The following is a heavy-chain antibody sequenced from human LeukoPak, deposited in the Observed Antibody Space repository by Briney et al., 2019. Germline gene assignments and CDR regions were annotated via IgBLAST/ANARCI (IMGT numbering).Heavy chain of an antibody. D-gene: IGHD3-16*01. V-gene: IGHV1-8*03. J-gene: IGHJ6*03. CDR3: ARGLGRWSRIGYYYYYMDV. Sequence: GASVKVSCKASGYTFNSYDINWVRQATGQGLEWMGWMNPNSGNTGYAQKFQGRVTITRNTSISTAYMELSSLRSEDTAVYYCARGLGRWSRIGYYYYYMDVRGKGTTVTVSS. CDR2: MNPNSGNT. CDR1: GYTFNSYD.